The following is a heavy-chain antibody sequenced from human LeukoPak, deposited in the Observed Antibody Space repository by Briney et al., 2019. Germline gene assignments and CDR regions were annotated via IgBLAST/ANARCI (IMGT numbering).Heavy chain of an antibody. V-gene: IGHV3-7*01. Sequence: GGSLRLSCAASGFTFSSYWMSWVRQAPGKGLEWVANIKQDGSEKYYVDSVKGRLTISRDNAKNSLYLQMNSLRAEDTAVYYCAAGWDGDYGNYWGQGTLVTVSS. CDR1: GFTFSSYW. CDR3: AAGWDGDYGNY. J-gene: IGHJ4*02. CDR2: IKQDGSEK. D-gene: IGHD4-17*01.